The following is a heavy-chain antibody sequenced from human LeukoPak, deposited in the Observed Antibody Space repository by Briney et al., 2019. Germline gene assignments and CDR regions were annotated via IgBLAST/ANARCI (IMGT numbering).Heavy chain of an antibody. CDR1: GGTFSSYA. V-gene: IGHV1-69*05. CDR3: ARNNLDAYYYYMDV. CDR2: IIPIFGTA. J-gene: IGHJ6*03. Sequence: GASVKVCCKASGGTFSSYAISWVRQAPGQGLEWMGGIIPIFGTANYAQKFQGRVTITTDESTSTAYLELSSLRSEDTAVYYCARNNLDAYYYYMDVWGKGTTVTVSS. D-gene: IGHD3/OR15-3a*01.